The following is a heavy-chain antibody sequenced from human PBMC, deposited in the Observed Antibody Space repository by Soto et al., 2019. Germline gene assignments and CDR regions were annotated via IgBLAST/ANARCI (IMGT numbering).Heavy chain of an antibody. D-gene: IGHD6-19*01. Sequence: SETLSLTCAVYGGSFSGYYWSWIRQPPGKGLEWIGEINHSGSTNYNPSLKSRVTISVDTSKNQFSLKLSSATAADTAVYHCARGRYSSGCSDYWGQGTLVTVSS. V-gene: IGHV4-34*01. CDR3: ARGRYSSGCSDY. J-gene: IGHJ4*02. CDR1: GGSFSGYY. CDR2: INHSGST.